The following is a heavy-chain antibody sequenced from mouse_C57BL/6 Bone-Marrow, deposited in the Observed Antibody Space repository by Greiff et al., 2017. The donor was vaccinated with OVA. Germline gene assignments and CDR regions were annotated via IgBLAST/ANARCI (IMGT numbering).Heavy chain of an antibody. D-gene: IGHD1-1*01. J-gene: IGHJ1*03. V-gene: IGHV1-55*01. CDR2: IYPGSGST. CDR1: GYTFTSYW. Sequence: QVQLQQSGAELVKPGASVKMSCKASGYTFTSYWITWVKQRPGQGLEWIGDIYPGSGSTTYNEKFKSKATLTVDTSSSTAYMQLSSLTSEDSAVYYCAREEDYYGLNWYFDVWGTGTTVTVSS. CDR3: AREEDYYGLNWYFDV.